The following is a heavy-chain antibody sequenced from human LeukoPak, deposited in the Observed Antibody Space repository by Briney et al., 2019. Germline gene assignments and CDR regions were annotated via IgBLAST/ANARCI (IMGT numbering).Heavy chain of an antibody. CDR2: IYYSGST. CDR3: ARDAIAVAGTYYYYYGMDV. Sequence: SETLSLTCTVSGGSISSYYWSWIRQPPGKGREWIGYIYYSGSTNYNPSLKSRVTKSVDTSKNQFSLKLSSVTAADTAVYYCARDAIAVAGTYYYYYGMDVWGKGTTVTVSS. V-gene: IGHV4-59*01. D-gene: IGHD6-19*01. J-gene: IGHJ6*04. CDR1: GGSISSYY.